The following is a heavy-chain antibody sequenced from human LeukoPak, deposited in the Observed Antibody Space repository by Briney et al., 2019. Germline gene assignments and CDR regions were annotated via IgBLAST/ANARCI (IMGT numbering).Heavy chain of an antibody. Sequence: ASVKVSCKASGYPFTSYYLNWVRQAPGQGLEWMGWISAYNGDTNYAQNLQGRVTMTTDTSTDTAYMELRSLRSDDTAVYYCARDGLSYTNPNNWFDPWGQGTLVTVSS. CDR2: ISAYNGDT. CDR3: ARDGLSYTNPNNWFDP. V-gene: IGHV1-18*01. CDR1: GYPFTSYY. J-gene: IGHJ5*02. D-gene: IGHD2-2*02.